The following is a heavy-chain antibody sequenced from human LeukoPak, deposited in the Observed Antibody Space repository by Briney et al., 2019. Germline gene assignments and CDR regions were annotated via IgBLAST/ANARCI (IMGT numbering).Heavy chain of an antibody. V-gene: IGHV3-7*01. J-gene: IGHJ6*03. CDR2: IKEDGSEK. Sequence: GGSLRLSCAASEFILSFYWMSWVRQAPGQGLEWVANIKEDGSEKNYVDSVKGRFTISRDNAKNSLYLQMNGLRAEDTAVYYCARDVDYYHYLDVWGKGTTVTVSS. CDR1: EFILSFYW. CDR3: ARDVDYYHYLDV. D-gene: IGHD2-15*01.